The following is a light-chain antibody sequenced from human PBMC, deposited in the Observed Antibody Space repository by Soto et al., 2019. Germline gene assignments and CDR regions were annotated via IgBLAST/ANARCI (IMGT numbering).Light chain of an antibody. V-gene: IGLV2-14*01. CDR3: TSYSRYRVLV. Sequence: QSVLTQPASVSGSLGQSITISCTGTSSDIGGYKYVSWCQQHPGKAPKLIIFEVSNRPSGVSDRFSGSNSGNTASLTISGLQAEDEADYYCTSYSRYRVLVFGGGTQLTVL. J-gene: IGLJ3*02. CDR1: SSDIGGYKY. CDR2: EVS.